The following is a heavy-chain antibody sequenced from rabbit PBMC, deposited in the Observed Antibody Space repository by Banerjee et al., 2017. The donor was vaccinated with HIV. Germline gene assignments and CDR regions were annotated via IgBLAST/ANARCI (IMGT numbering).Heavy chain of an antibody. V-gene: IGHV1S43*01. J-gene: IGHJ2*01. D-gene: IGHD7-1*01. CDR1: GFSFSDKYV. Sequence: QEQLEESGGDLVKPGRSLTLTCTASGFSFSDKYVMCWVRQAPGKGLEWIACINTNSGNTVYASGAKGRFTISRSTSLNTVDLKMTSLTVADTATYFCARGGGGYAGYGHGDDAFDPWGQGTLVTVS. CDR3: ARGGGGYAGYGHGDDAFDP. CDR2: INTNSGNT.